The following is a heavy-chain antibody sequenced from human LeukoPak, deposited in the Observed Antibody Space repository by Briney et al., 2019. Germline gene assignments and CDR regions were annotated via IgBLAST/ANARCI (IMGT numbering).Heavy chain of an antibody. V-gene: IGHV4-59*01. CDR3: AGDHGGAVDP. CDR1: GYYISNGYY. Sequence: PSETLSLTCSVSGYYISNGYYWSWLRQPPGKGLEGTGYIYYSGSTNYNPSLKSRVTISVDTSKNQFSLKLSSVTAADTAVYYCAGDHGGAVDPWGQGTLVTVSS. J-gene: IGHJ5*02. D-gene: IGHD4-23*01. CDR2: IYYSGST.